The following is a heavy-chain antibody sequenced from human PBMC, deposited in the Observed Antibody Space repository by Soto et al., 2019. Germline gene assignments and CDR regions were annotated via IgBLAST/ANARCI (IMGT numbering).Heavy chain of an antibody. J-gene: IGHJ4*02. D-gene: IGHD3-22*01. V-gene: IGHV3-23*01. CDR1: GFTFSSYA. CDR3: AKGRVSSGYRFDY. CDR2: ISGSGGST. Sequence: EVQLLESGGGLVQPGGSLRLSCVASGFTFSSYAMSWVRQAPGKGLEWVSAISGSGGSTYYADSVKGRFTISRDNSKNTLYLQMNSLRAEDTAVYYCAKGRVSSGYRFDYWGQGTLVTVSS.